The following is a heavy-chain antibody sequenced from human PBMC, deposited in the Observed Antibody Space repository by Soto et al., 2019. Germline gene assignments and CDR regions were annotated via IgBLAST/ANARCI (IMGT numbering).Heavy chain of an antibody. D-gene: IGHD6-13*01. CDR3: ARDKGAVAAAFDP. J-gene: IGHJ5*02. CDR2: INPSGGST. V-gene: IGHV1-46*01. Sequence: ASVKVSCKASGYTFTSYYMHWVLQAPGQGLEWMGIINPSGGSTSYAQKFQGRVTTTRDTSTSTVYMELSSLRSEDTAVYYCARDKGAVAAAFDPWGQGTLVTVSS. CDR1: GYTFTSYY.